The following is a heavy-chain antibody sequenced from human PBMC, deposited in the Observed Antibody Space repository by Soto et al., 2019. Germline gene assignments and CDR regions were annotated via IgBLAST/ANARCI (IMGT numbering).Heavy chain of an antibody. CDR2: ISTDTGRT. J-gene: IGHJ6*02. Sequence: QVQLVQSGPEMKKPGASVRVSCKVSGYTLSNNGLSWVRQAPGQRFEWLGRISTDTGRTNYAQKFRGRVSMTTDTSTGTAYMELTNLRSDDTAVYYCVRDDGGLVRYYYHGWDVWGQGTTVTVTS. CDR3: VRDDGGLVRYYYHGWDV. D-gene: IGHD6-6*01. CDR1: GYTLSNNG. V-gene: IGHV1-18*04.